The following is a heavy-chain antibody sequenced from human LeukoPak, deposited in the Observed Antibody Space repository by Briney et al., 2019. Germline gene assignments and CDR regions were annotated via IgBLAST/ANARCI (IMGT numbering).Heavy chain of an antibody. Sequence: PSETLSLTCTVSGGSISSYYWSWIRQPAGKGLEWIGRIFTSGSANYNPSLKSRVTMSVDTSKNQFSLKLSSVTAADTAVYYCARLLPGDTTISRCYYYYMDVWGKGTTVTVSS. CDR2: IFTSGSA. V-gene: IGHV4-4*07. CDR1: GGSISSYY. D-gene: IGHD3-3*01. J-gene: IGHJ6*03. CDR3: ARLLPGDTTISRCYYYYMDV.